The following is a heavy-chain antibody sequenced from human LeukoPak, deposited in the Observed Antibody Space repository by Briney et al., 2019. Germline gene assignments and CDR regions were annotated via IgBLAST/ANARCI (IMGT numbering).Heavy chain of an antibody. CDR3: ARDSNVLLWFGEFSPDAFDI. V-gene: IGHV1-2*02. J-gene: IGHJ3*02. CDR1: GYXFTGYY. Sequence: ASVKVSCKASGYXFTGYYMHWVRQAPGQGHEWMGWINPNSGGTNYAQKFQGRVTMTRDTSISTAYMELSRLRSDDTAVYYCARDSNVLLWFGEFSPDAFDIWGQGTMVTVSS. CDR2: INPNSGGT. D-gene: IGHD3-10*01.